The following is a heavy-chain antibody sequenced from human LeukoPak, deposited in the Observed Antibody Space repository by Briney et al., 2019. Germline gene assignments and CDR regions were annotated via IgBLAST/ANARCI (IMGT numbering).Heavy chain of an antibody. Sequence: ASVKVSCKASGYTFTSYGISWVRQAPGPGLEWMGWISAYNGNTNYAQKLQGRVTMTTDTTTSTAYMELRSLRSGDAAVYYCARGRQLVLFDYWGQGTLVTVSS. V-gene: IGHV1-18*01. CDR3: ARGRQLVLFDY. J-gene: IGHJ4*02. CDR2: ISAYNGNT. D-gene: IGHD6-6*01. CDR1: GYTFTSYG.